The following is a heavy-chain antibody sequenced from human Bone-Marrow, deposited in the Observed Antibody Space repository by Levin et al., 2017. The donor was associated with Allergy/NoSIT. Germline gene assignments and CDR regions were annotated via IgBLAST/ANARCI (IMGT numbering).Heavy chain of an antibody. Sequence: ASVKVSCKASGGTFSSYAISWVRQAPGQGLEWMGGIIPIFGTANYAQKFQGRVTITADESTSTAYMELSSLRSEDTAVYYCARGTGLSGCSSTSCRGNAFDIWGQGTMVTVSS. V-gene: IGHV1-69*13. D-gene: IGHD2-2*01. J-gene: IGHJ3*02. CDR1: GGTFSSYA. CDR2: IIPIFGTA. CDR3: ARGTGLSGCSSTSCRGNAFDI.